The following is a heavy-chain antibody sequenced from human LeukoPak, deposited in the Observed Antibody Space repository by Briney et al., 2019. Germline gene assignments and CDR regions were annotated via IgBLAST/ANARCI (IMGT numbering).Heavy chain of an antibody. CDR1: GYTFTGYY. CDR2: INPNSGGT. D-gene: IGHD6-6*01. J-gene: IGHJ4*02. Sequence: ASVKVSCKASGYTFTGYYMHWVRQAPGQGLEWMGRINPNSGGTNYAQKFQGRVTMTRDTSISTAYMELSRLRSDDTAVYYCARESIAARYFDYWGQGTLVTVPS. CDR3: ARESIAARYFDY. V-gene: IGHV1-2*06.